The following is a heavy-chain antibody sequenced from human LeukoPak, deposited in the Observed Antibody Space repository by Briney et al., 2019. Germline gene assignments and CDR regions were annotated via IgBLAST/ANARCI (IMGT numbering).Heavy chain of an antibody. J-gene: IGHJ4*02. V-gene: IGHV4-30-4*01. Sequence: SQTLSLTCTVSGGSISSGDYYWSWFRQPPGRGLEFIGYIYYSGNTYYNPSLKSRVTISVDTSKNQFSLKLSSVTAADTAVYYCASRPESEAYFDYWGQGTLVTVSS. CDR3: ASRPESEAYFDY. CDR2: IYYSGNT. CDR1: GGSISSGDYY.